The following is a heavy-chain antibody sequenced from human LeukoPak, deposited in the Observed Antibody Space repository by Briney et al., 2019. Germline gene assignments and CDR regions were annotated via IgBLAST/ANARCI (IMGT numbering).Heavy chain of an antibody. J-gene: IGHJ4*02. CDR2: ISGSGDST. CDR3: AKDPTHYRVWDYYETIGLSY. CDR1: GFTFSNYA. D-gene: IGHD3-22*01. Sequence: PPGGSLRLSCAASGFTFSNYAMRWVRQAPGKGLEWVSGISGSGDSTYYADSVKGRFTISRDNSKNTLNLQMNSLRAEDTAVYYCAKDPTHYRVWDYYETIGLSYWGQGTLVTVSS. V-gene: IGHV3-23*01.